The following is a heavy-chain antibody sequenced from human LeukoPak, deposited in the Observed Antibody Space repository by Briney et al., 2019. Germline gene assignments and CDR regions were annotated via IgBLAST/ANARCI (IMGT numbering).Heavy chain of an antibody. CDR1: GFTFSSYA. D-gene: IGHD3-22*01. Sequence: GGSLRLSRAASGFTFSSYAMHWVRQAPGKGLEWVAVISYDGNNKYYADSVKGRFTISRDNSKNTLYLQMNSLRAEDTAVYYCAKDRSSSGYYYFDYWGQGTLVTVSS. CDR3: AKDRSSSGYYYFDY. CDR2: ISYDGNNK. V-gene: IGHV3-30*18. J-gene: IGHJ4*02.